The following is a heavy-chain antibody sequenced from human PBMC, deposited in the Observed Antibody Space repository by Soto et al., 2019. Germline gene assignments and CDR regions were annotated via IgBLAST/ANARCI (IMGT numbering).Heavy chain of an antibody. J-gene: IGHJ4*02. CDR1: GDSIRSYY. V-gene: IGHV4-59*13. CDR3: ERGAIAAQAFDS. Sequence: SETLSLTCTVSGDSIRSYYWSWIRQPPGKELEWIGYIYYSGSTNYNPSLKSRVTISADTSKNQFSLKLTSVTAADTAVYYCERGAIAAQAFDSWGQGTLVTVSS. D-gene: IGHD6-13*01. CDR2: IYYSGST.